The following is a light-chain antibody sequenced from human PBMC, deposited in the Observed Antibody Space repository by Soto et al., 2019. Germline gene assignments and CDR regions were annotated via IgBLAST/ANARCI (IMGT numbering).Light chain of an antibody. Sequence: SYELTQPPSVSVAPGQTARITCGGTNIGSKSVHWYQQNPGQAPVLVVYDDTDRPSGIHERFSGSNSGNTATLTISRVEAGDEADYYCQVWDSSRDHLWVFGGGTKLTVL. V-gene: IGLV3-21*02. J-gene: IGLJ3*02. CDR1: NIGSKS. CDR2: DDT. CDR3: QVWDSSRDHLWV.